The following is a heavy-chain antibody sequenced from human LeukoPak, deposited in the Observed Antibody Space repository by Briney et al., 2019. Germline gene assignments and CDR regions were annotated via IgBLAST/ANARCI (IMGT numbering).Heavy chain of an antibody. J-gene: IGHJ6*03. V-gene: IGHV4-34*01. CDR1: GGSFSGYY. D-gene: IGHD6-13*01. CDR3: ARGLPPIPYSSWYYYNIRGYMDV. CDR2: INHSGST. Sequence: SETLSLTCAVYGGSFSGYYWSWIRQPPGKGLEWIGEINHSGSTNYNPSLKSRVTMSVDTSKNQFSLKLSSVTAADTAVYYCARGLPPIPYSSWYYYNIRGYMDVWGKGTTVTVSS.